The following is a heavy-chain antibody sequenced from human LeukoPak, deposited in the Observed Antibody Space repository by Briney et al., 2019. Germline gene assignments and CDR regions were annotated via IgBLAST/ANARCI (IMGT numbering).Heavy chain of an antibody. CDR3: ARGHSSSWAFIDY. Sequence: GGSLRLSCAASGFTFSSYGMHWVRQAPGKGLEWVAFIRYDGSNKYYADSVKGRFGISRDNSKNTLFLQMNSLRPEDTAVYYCARGHSSSWAFIDYWGQGTVVTVSS. CDR1: GFTFSSYG. D-gene: IGHD6-13*01. CDR2: IRYDGSNK. V-gene: IGHV3-30*02. J-gene: IGHJ4*02.